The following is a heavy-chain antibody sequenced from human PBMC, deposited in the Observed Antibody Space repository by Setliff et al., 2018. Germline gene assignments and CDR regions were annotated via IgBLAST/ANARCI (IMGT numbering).Heavy chain of an antibody. V-gene: IGHV1-18*01. Sequence: ASVKVSCKAFGYTFTSYGISWVRQAPGQGLEWMGWISAYNGTTNYAQKLQGRVTMTTDTSTSTAYMELRSLRSDDTAVYYCARDVEDITYYYESSGYYRDYWGQRTLVTVSS. CDR1: GYTFTSYG. CDR3: ARDVEDITYYYESSGYYRDY. J-gene: IGHJ4*02. D-gene: IGHD3-22*01. CDR2: ISAYNGTT.